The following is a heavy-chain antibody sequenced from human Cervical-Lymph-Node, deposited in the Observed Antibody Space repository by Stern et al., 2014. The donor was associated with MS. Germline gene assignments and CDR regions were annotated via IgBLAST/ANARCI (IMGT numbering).Heavy chain of an antibody. V-gene: IGHV3-49*04. CDR2: IRESPSGATR. CDR3: SRWRSQSILRD. J-gene: IGHJ4*02. D-gene: IGHD3-3*01. Sequence: EVQLVESGGGLVQTGRSLRLSCRTSGFFFSDYAMTWVRQAPGRGLERVGAIRESPSGATREYAASVRGRFIIERDDSESIAYLQMNSLKTEDTGMYFCSRWRSQSILRDWGQGALVTVSS. CDR1: GFFFSDYA.